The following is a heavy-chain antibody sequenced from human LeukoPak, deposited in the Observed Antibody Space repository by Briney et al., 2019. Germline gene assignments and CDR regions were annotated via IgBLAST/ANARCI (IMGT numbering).Heavy chain of an antibody. CDR2: ISGSGGST. Sequence: PGGSLRLSCAASGFTFSSYAMSWVRQAPGKGLEWVSAISGSGGSTYYADSVKGRFTISRDNSKNTLYLQMNSLRAEDTAVYYCAKSGYCSSTSCYGVYYFDYWGQGTLVTVSS. D-gene: IGHD2-2*01. J-gene: IGHJ4*02. V-gene: IGHV3-23*01. CDR1: GFTFSSYA. CDR3: AKSGYCSSTSCYGVYYFDY.